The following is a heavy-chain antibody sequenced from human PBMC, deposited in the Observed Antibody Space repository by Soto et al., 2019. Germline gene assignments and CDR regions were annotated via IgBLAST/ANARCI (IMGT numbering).Heavy chain of an antibody. J-gene: IGHJ6*02. CDR3: ARSLGAYYYYGMDV. CDR1: GYTFTSYA. V-gene: IGHV1-3*01. Sequence: ASVKVSCKASGYTFTSYAMHWVRQAPGQRLEWMGWINAGNGNTKYSQKFQGRVTITRDTSASTAYMELSSLRSEDTAVYYCARSLGAYYYYGMDVWGQGTTVTVAS. D-gene: IGHD1-26*01. CDR2: INAGNGNT.